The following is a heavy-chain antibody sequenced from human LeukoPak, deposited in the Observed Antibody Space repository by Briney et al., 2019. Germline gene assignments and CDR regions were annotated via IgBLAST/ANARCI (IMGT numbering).Heavy chain of an antibody. Sequence: PSETLSLTCAVYGGSFSGYYWSWIRQPPGKGLEWIGEINHSGSTNYNPSLKSRVTISVDTSKNQFSLKLSPVTAADTAVYYCARFNYYDSSGFISAFDIWGQGTMVTVSS. CDR3: ARFNYYDSSGFISAFDI. CDR1: GGSFSGYY. V-gene: IGHV4-34*01. J-gene: IGHJ3*02. CDR2: INHSGST. D-gene: IGHD3-22*01.